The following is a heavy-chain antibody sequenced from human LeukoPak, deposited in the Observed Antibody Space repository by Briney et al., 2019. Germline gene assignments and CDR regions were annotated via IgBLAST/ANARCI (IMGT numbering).Heavy chain of an antibody. J-gene: IGHJ4*02. CDR3: ARSPPTWTGYYSY. V-gene: IGHV1-8*01. D-gene: IGHD3/OR15-3a*01. CDR2: MNPNSGNT. Sequence: ASVKVSCKASGYTFTSYDINWVRQATGQGLEWMGWMNPNSGNTGYAQKFQGRVTMTRNTSISTAYMELSRLRSEDTAVYYCARSPPTWTGYYSYWGQGTLVTVSS. CDR1: GYTFTSYD.